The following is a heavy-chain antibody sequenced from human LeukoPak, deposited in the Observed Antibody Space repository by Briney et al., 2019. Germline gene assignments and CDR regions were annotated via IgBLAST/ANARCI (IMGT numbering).Heavy chain of an antibody. Sequence: SETLSLTCTVSGVSVSSYYWSWIRQPPGKGLEWIGYIFYMGETDYNPSLKRRVTISVDTSKNQFSLKLSSVTAADTAVYYCATGLVIRQDDAFDVWGQGTMVTVSS. CDR1: GVSVSSYY. CDR3: ATGLVIRQDDAFDV. J-gene: IGHJ3*01. D-gene: IGHD3-10*01. V-gene: IGHV4-59*02. CDR2: IFYMGET.